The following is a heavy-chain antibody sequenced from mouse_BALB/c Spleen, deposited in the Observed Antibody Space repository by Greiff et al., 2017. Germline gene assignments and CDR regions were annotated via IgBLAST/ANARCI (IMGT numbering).Heavy chain of an antibody. V-gene: IGHV14-3*02. CDR3: ARDYYGSSYSWD. J-gene: IGHJ2*01. D-gene: IGHD1-1*01. CDR2: IDPANGNT. Sequence: VQLQQSGAELVKPGASVKLSCTASGFNIKDTYMHWVKQRPEQGLEWIGRIDPANGNTKYDPKFQGKATITADTSSNTAYLQLSSLTSEDTAVYYCARDYYGSSYSWDWGQGTTRTVSS. CDR1: GFNIKDTY.